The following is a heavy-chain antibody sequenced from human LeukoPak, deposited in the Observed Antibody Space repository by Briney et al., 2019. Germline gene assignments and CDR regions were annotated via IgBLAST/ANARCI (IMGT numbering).Heavy chain of an antibody. CDR3: ARDSGSGNNDY. V-gene: IGHV1-3*01. CDR2: INAGNGNT. D-gene: IGHD1-26*01. J-gene: IGHJ4*02. Sequence: GASVKVSCKASGYTFTSYAMHWVRQAPGQRLEWMGWINAGNGNTKYSQKFQGRVTITRDTSASTAYMELSSLRSEDAAVYYCARDSGSGNNDYWGQGTLVTVSS. CDR1: GYTFTSYA.